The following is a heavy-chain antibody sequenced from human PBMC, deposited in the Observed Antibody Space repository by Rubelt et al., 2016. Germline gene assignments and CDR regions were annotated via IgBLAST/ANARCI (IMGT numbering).Heavy chain of an antibody. D-gene: IGHD2-8*02. Sequence: QVQLQESGPGLVKPSQTLSLTCTVSGGSISSGGYYWSWIRQHPGKGLEWVGSIYYSGRTSYNASLKCRCTISVYKSKNRVSLRRGSVTAADTGVYYCARFGSVVYYPGAFDIWGQGTMVTVSS. V-gene: IGHV4-31*03. CDR1: GGSISSGGYY. CDR3: ARFGSVVYYPGAFDI. CDR2: IYYSGRT. J-gene: IGHJ3*02.